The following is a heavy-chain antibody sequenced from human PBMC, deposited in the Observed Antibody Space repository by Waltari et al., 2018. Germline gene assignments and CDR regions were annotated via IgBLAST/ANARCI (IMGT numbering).Heavy chain of an antibody. CDR1: GFTFSNYA. CDR3: AKGVRPDSISCSNS. V-gene: IGHV3-23*01. J-gene: IGHJ4*02. D-gene: IGHD2-2*01. Sequence: EVQLLESGGGLVQPGGSLRLSCTASGFTFSNYAMNWVRPAPGKGLEWVSCISGVGSCINYADSVKGRFTVSRDNSKNTVSLQMKSLRADDTALYYCAKGVRPDSISCSNSWGQGTLVTVSS. CDR2: ISGVGSCI.